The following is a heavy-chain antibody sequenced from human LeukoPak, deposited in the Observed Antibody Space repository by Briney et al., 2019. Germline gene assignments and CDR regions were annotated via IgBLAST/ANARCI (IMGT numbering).Heavy chain of an antibody. J-gene: IGHJ4*02. CDR2: IGSKAYGGTT. Sequence: GGSLRLSCTASGFTFGDYAMSWVRQAPGKGLKWVGFIGSKAYGGTTEYAASVKGRFTISRDDSKSIAYLQMNSLKTEDTAVYYCTRVGYYDSSGKLYYFDYWGQGTLVTVSS. CDR3: TRVGYYDSSGKLYYFDY. V-gene: IGHV3-49*04. CDR1: GFTFGDYA. D-gene: IGHD3-22*01.